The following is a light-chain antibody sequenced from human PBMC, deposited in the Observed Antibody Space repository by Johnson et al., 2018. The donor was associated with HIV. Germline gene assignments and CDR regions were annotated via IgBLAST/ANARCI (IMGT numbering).Light chain of an antibody. CDR1: SSNIGNNY. CDR3: GTWDSSLSAGV. J-gene: IGLJ1*01. V-gene: IGLV1-51*01. Sequence: PVLTQPPSVSAAPGQTVTISCSGSSSNIGNNYVSWYQQPPGTAPKLLIYDNNKRPSGIPDRFSGSTSGTSATLGITGLQTGDEADYYCGTWDSSLSAGVFGTGTKVTVL. CDR2: DNN.